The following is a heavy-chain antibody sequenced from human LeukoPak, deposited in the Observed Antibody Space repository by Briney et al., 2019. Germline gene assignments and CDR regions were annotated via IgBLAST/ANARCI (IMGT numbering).Heavy chain of an antibody. CDR3: ARGGEGIAAAGY. Sequence: SVKVSCKASGGTLSSYAISWVRQAPGQGLEWMGGIIPIFGTANYAQKFQGRVTITADESTSTAYMELSSLRSEDTAVYYCARGGEGIAAAGYWGQGTLVTVSS. CDR2: IIPIFGTA. V-gene: IGHV1-69*01. CDR1: GGTLSSYA. J-gene: IGHJ4*02. D-gene: IGHD6-13*01.